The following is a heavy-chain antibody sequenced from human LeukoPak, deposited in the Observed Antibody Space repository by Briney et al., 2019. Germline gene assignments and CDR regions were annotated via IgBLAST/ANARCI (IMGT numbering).Heavy chain of an antibody. Sequence: GGSLRLSCAASGFTFNNHAMNWVRQAPGKGLEWVSSISGGGETTYYADSAKGRFTISRDNSQNTLYLQMNSLRAEDTAVYYCARDYADYAGYFFFDYWGQGTLVTVSS. CDR2: ISGGGETT. CDR1: GFTFNNHA. CDR3: ARDYADYAGYFFFDY. D-gene: IGHD4-17*01. J-gene: IGHJ4*02. V-gene: IGHV3-23*01.